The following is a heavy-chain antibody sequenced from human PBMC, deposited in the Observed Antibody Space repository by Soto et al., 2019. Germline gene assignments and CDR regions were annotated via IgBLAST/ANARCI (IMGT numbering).Heavy chain of an antibody. CDR3: ARDRKYNWNYDWFDP. J-gene: IGHJ5*02. D-gene: IGHD1-7*01. CDR1: GFTFSSYS. CDR2: ISSSSSTI. Sequence: PGGSLRLSCAASGFTFSSYSMNWVRQAPGKGLEWVSYISSSSSTIYYADSVKGRFTISRDNAKNSLYLQMNSLRAEDTAVYYCARDRKYNWNYDWFDPWGQGTLVTVSS. V-gene: IGHV3-48*01.